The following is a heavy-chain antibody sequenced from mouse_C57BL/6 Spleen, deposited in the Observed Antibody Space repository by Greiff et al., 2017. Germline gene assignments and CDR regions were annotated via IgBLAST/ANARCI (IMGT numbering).Heavy chain of an antibody. CDR2: INPNNGGT. J-gene: IGHJ3*01. D-gene: IGHD2-4*01. CDR3: ARRGLDYDFFAY. Sequence: EVQLQQSGPELVKPGASVKIPCKASGYTFTDYNMDWVKQSHGKSLEWIGDINPNNGGTIYNQKFKGKATLTVDKSSSTAYMELRSLTSEDTAVYYCARRGLDYDFFAYWGQGTLVTVSA. CDR1: GYTFTDYN. V-gene: IGHV1-18*01.